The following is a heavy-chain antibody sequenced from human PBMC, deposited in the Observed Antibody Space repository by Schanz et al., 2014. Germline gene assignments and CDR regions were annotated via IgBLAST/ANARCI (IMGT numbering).Heavy chain of an antibody. J-gene: IGHJ4*02. D-gene: IGHD6-13*01. V-gene: IGHV3-7*01. CDR1: GFNFSDYA. Sequence: EVHLLESGGGLVPPGGSLRLSCAASGFNFSDYAMCWVRQAPGKGLEWVANIKKDGSGKYYVDSVKGRFTISRDNAKRSLFLQMNSLRVEDTAVYCCVSQTGSPNYWGQGTLVTVSS. CDR2: IKKDGSGK. CDR3: VSQTGSPNY.